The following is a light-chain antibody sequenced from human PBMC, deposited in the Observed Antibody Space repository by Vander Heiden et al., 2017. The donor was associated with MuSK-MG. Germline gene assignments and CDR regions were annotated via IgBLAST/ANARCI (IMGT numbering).Light chain of an antibody. J-gene: IGLJ3*02. CDR1: NIGSKS. CDR2: DDG. V-gene: IGLV3-21*02. Sequence: SFVLTQPPSVSVAPGQTARITCGGNNIGSKSVHWYQQKPGQAPVLVVYDDGDRPAGIPERCSGSNSGSTATLTISRVEAGDEADYSCQVWDTTSDHPVFGGGTKLTVL. CDR3: QVWDTTSDHPV.